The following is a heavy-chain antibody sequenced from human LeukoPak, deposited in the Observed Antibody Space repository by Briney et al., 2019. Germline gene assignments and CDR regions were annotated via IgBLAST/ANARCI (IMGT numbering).Heavy chain of an antibody. CDR2: IYYSGST. V-gene: IGHV4-61*01. D-gene: IGHD1-1*01. J-gene: IGHJ4*02. CDR3: ARGVSRTGTEFDY. CDR1: VGSVSSGSYY. Sequence: PSETLSLTFTVSVGSVSSGSYYCSWIRQPPGRGLEWMGYIYYSGSTNYNPSLKSRVTISVDTSKNQFSLKLSSVTAADTAVYYCARGVSRTGTEFDYWGQGTLVTVSS.